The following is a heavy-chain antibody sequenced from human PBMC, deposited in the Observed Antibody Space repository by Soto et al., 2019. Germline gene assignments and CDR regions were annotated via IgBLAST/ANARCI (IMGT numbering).Heavy chain of an antibody. V-gene: IGHV4-39*01. CDR3: VDSSGYYYDPSFDY. Sequence: SETLSLTCTVSGDSITSHDFYWGWIRRPPGQGLEWVGTISHSGDTFYNPPLKSRLTMSLDASKNQFSLKLSSVTAADTAVYYCVDSSGYYYDPSFDYWGQGTLVTVSS. CDR2: ISHSGDT. D-gene: IGHD3-22*01. CDR1: GDSITSHDFY. J-gene: IGHJ4*02.